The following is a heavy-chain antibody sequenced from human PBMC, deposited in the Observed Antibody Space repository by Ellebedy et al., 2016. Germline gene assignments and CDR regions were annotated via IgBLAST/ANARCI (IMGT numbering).Heavy chain of an antibody. CDR2: ISYDGSNK. J-gene: IGHJ2*01. CDR3: AKDWVYYDSSSWYFDL. CDR1: GFTFSSYG. Sequence: GGSLRLSCAASGFTFSSYGMHWVRQAPGKGLEWVAGISYDGSNKYYADSVKGRFTISRDNSKNTLYLQMYSLRAEDTAVYYCAKDWVYYDSSSWYFDLWGRGTLVTVSS. D-gene: IGHD3-22*01. V-gene: IGHV3-30*12.